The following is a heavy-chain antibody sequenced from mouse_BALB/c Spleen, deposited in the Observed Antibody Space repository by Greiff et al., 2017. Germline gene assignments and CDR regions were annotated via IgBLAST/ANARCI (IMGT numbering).Heavy chain of an antibody. J-gene: IGHJ4*01. CDR2: ISSGSSTI. D-gene: IGHD2-14*01. CDR1: GFTFSSFG. V-gene: IGHV5-17*02. Sequence: DVMLVESGGGLVQPGGSRKLSCAASGFTFSSFGMHWVRQAPEKGLEWVAYISSGSSTIYYADTVKGRFTISRDNPKNTLFLQMTSLRSEDTAMYYCARPYRYDEVYAMDYWGQGTSVTVSS. CDR3: ARPYRYDEVYAMDY.